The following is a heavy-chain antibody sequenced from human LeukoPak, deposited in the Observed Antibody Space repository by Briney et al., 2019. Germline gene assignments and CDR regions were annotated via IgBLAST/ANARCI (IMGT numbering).Heavy chain of an antibody. J-gene: IGHJ4*02. CDR2: INHSGST. Sequence: SETLSLTCAAYGGSFSDYYWSWIRQPPGKGLEWIGEINHSGSTNYSPSLKSRATISVDTSKNQFSLKLSSVTAADTAVYYCARGPGEYDSSPGYYFDYWGQGTLVTVSS. D-gene: IGHD3-22*01. V-gene: IGHV4-34*01. CDR1: GGSFSDYY. CDR3: ARGPGEYDSSPGYYFDY.